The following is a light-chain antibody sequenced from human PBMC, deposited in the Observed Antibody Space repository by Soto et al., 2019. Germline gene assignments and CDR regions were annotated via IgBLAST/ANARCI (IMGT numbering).Light chain of an antibody. J-gene: IGLJ2*01. V-gene: IGLV2-23*02. CDR2: DDT. Sequence: QSALTQPASVSGSPGQSITISCTATNSDIGSYNLVSWYQHPPGKAPKLMMYDDTKRPSGVSNRFSGSRSGNTASLTISGLQAEDEADYYCCSYATMTTVVVFGGGTKLTVL. CDR1: NSDIGSYNL. CDR3: CSYATMTTVVV.